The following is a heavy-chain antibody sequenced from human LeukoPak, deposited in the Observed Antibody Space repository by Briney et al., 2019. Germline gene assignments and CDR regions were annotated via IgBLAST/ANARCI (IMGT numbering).Heavy chain of an antibody. J-gene: IGHJ4*02. Sequence: SETLSLTCAVYSGSFSGYYRSWIRQPPGKGLEWIGEINHSGSTKYNPSLKSRVTISVDTSKNQFSLKLTSVTAADTAVYYCARGRDYDILTGFSNYFDYWGQGTLVTVSS. CDR1: SGSFSGYY. D-gene: IGHD3-9*01. V-gene: IGHV4-34*01. CDR3: ARGRDYDILTGFSNYFDY. CDR2: INHSGST.